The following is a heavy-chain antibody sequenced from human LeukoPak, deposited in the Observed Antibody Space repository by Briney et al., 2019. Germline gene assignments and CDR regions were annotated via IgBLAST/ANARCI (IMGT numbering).Heavy chain of an antibody. CDR1: GFTFSSYG. V-gene: IGHV3-30*18. CDR2: ISYDGSNK. J-gene: IGHJ3*02. Sequence: GGSLRLPCAASGFTFSSYGMHWVRQAPGKGLEWVAVISYDGSNKYYADSVKGRFTISRDNSKNTLYLQMNSLRAEDTAVYYCAKARGLGARGSFGIWGQGTMVTVSS. D-gene: IGHD3-16*01. CDR3: AKARGLGARGSFGI.